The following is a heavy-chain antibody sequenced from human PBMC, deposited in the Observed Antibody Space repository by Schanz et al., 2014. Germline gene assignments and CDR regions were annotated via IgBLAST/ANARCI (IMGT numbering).Heavy chain of an antibody. CDR2: ISSDGSKK. J-gene: IGHJ4*02. V-gene: IGHV3-30*18. CDR3: AKDLHSNSGNYYSYYFDS. Sequence: MQLLESGGGLAQPGGSLRLSCAASGFTFATYAMSWVRQAPGKGLEWVAVISSDGSKKLYADSVKARFTISRDNSKNSVSLQMDSLRPEDTAVYFCAKDLHSNSGNYYSYYFDSWGPGALVTVSS. CDR1: GFTFATYA. D-gene: IGHD3-10*01.